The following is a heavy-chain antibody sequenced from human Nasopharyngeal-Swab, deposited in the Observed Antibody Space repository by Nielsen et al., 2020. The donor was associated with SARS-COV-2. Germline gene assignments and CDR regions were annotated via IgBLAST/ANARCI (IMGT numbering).Heavy chain of an antibody. Sequence: ALRLSCAASGFTFSHYCMTWVRQAPGKGLEWVSAISAGATSTFYADSVKGRFTISRDNSNNTLYLEMNRLRADDTAVYYCAKDLPPRYSGSYYLDYWGQGALVTVSS. CDR2: ISAGATST. D-gene: IGHD1-26*01. CDR3: AKDLPPRYSGSYYLDY. V-gene: IGHV3-23*01. CDR1: GFTFSHYC. J-gene: IGHJ4*02.